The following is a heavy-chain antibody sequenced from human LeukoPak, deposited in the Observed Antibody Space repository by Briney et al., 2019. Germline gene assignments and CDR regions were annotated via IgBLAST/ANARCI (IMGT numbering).Heavy chain of an antibody. Sequence: SETLSLTCTVSGGSMRSSSYSWGWIRQPPGKGLEWIGSIYYSGTTYYNPSLSSRVTISVDTSKNQFSLKVSPVTAADTAVYYCARLYSSREYYCDYWGHGTLVTVSS. CDR1: GGSMRSSSYS. D-gene: IGHD6-13*01. J-gene: IGHJ4*01. V-gene: IGHV4-39*01. CDR3: ARLYSSREYYCDY. CDR2: IYYSGTT.